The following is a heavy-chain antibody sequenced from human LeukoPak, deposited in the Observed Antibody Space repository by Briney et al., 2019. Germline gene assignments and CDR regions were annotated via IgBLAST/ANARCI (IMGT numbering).Heavy chain of an antibody. J-gene: IGHJ4*02. CDR3: ARTLQGWLVEYYFDY. CDR2: IYYSGST. CDR1: GGSISSYY. D-gene: IGHD6-19*01. Sequence: SETLSLTCTVSGGSISSYYWSWIRQPPGKGLEWIGYIYYSGSTNYNPSLKSRVTISVDTSKNQFSLKLSSVTAADTAVYYCARTLQGWLVEYYFDYWGQGTLVTVSS. V-gene: IGHV4-59*01.